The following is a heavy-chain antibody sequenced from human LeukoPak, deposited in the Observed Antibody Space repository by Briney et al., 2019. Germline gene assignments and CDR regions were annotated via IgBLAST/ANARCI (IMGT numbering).Heavy chain of an antibody. CDR2: MNPNSGNT. CDR3: ARVRGSEQWLDSFDY. J-gene: IGHJ4*02. Sequence: GASVKVSCKASGYTFTSYDINWVRQATGQGLEWMGWMNPNSGNTGYAQKFQGRVTMTRNTSISTAYVELSSLRSEDTAVYYCARVRGSEQWLDSFDYWGQGTLVTVSS. D-gene: IGHD6-19*01. CDR1: GYTFTSYD. V-gene: IGHV1-8*01.